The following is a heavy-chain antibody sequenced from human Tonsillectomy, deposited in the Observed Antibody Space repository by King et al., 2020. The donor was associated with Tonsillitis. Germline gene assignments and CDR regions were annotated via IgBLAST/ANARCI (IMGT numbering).Heavy chain of an antibody. CDR1: GYTFASYG. V-gene: IGHV1-18*01. Sequence: VQLVQSGAEVKKPGASVKVSCKASGYTFASYGISWVRQAPGQGLEWMGWISAYNGNTNFAQKLQGRVTMTTDTSTSTAYMELRSLRSDDTAVYYCARVGGVVRRVSHPDFDYGGHGTLVTVPS. CDR3: ARVGGVVRRVSHPDFDY. J-gene: IGHJ4*01. CDR2: ISAYNGNT. D-gene: IGHD3-10*01.